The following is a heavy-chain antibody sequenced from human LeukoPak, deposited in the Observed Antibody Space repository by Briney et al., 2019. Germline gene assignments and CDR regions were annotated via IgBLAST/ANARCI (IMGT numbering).Heavy chain of an antibody. Sequence: PGGSLRLSCAASGFNFDDSAMHWVRQAPGKGLEWVSGISWNSGSIGYADSVKGRFTISRDNAKNSLFLQMHSLTAEDTAFYYCARHKPYGDYYFDYWGQGTLVTVSS. D-gene: IGHD4-17*01. CDR1: GFNFDDSA. CDR3: ARHKPYGDYYFDY. J-gene: IGHJ4*02. V-gene: IGHV3-9*01. CDR2: ISWNSGSI.